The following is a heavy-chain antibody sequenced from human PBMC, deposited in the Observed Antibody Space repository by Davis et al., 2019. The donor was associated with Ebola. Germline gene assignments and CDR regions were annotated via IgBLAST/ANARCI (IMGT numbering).Heavy chain of an antibody. CDR2: VSNRASPL. D-gene: IGHD3-10*01. CDR3: ARFGWFRELYPDY. CDR1: TFMFNDFY. J-gene: IGHJ4*02. Sequence: GESLKISCTSSTFMFNDFYVNWVRQTPGKGLEWLAFVSNRASPLHYADSVKGRFTISRDNAKNSLYLQMNSLRAEDTAVYYCARFGWFRELYPDYWGQGTLVTVSS. V-gene: IGHV3-11*01.